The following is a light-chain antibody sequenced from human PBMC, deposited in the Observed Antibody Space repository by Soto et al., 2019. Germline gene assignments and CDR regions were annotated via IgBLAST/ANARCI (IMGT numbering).Light chain of an antibody. CDR2: GAS. CDR1: QSVSSSY. CDR3: QQYGSSPPT. J-gene: IGKJ1*01. Sequence: ENGLKQSPGSLSWKQGERATLSCRASQSVSSSYLAWYQQKPGQAPRLLIYGASSRATGIPDRFSGSGSGTDFTLTISRLEPEDFAVYYCQQYGSSPPTFGQRTQVDIK. V-gene: IGKV3-20*01.